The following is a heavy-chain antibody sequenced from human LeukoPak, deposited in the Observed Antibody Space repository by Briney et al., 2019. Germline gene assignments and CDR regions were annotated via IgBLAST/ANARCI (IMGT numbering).Heavy chain of an antibody. V-gene: IGHV1-2*06. CDR2: INPNSGGT. D-gene: IGHD3-22*01. CDR1: GYTFTGYY. Sequence: ASVKVSCKASGYTFTGYYMHWVRQAPGHGREWMGRINPNSGGTNYAQKLQGRVTMTRDTSTSKVYMELSSLRSEDTAVYYCARDDYDDRSGYQHSTRKDYWGQGTLVTVSS. J-gene: IGHJ4*02. CDR3: ARDDYDDRSGYQHSTRKDY.